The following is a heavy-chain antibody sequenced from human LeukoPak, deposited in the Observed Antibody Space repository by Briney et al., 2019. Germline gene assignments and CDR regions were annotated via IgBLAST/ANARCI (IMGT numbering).Heavy chain of an antibody. Sequence: GGSLRLSCADSGFTSNNYAMTWVRQAPGKALEWVSAISASGDNTYYAGSVKGRFTIPRDNSKNTLYLQMNTLRAEDTAIYYCAKDWGSSPKWLDPWGQGTLVTVSS. CDR2: ISASGDNT. CDR1: GFTSNNYA. CDR3: AKDWGSSPKWLDP. V-gene: IGHV3-23*01. D-gene: IGHD3-16*01. J-gene: IGHJ5*02.